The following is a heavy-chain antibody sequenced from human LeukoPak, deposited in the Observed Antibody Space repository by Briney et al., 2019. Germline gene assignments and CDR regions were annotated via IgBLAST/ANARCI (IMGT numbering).Heavy chain of an antibody. J-gene: IGHJ4*02. CDR1: GGTFSSYA. CDR3: ATGGYDISGYYSPFDY. CDR2: IIPILGIA. D-gene: IGHD3-22*01. V-gene: IGHV1-69*04. Sequence: ASVKVSCKASGGTFSSYAISWVRQAPGQGLEWMGRIIPILGIANYAQKFQGRVTMTEDTSTDTAYMELSSLRSEDTAVYYCATGGYDISGYYSPFDYWGQGTLVTVSS.